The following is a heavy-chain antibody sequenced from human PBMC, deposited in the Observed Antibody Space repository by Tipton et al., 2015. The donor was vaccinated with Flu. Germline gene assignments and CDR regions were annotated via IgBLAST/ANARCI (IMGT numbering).Heavy chain of an antibody. J-gene: IGHJ4*02. CDR1: EFPFSGYY. V-gene: IGHV3-74*01. Sequence: GSLRLSCVASEFPFSGYYMHWVRETPGKGLVWLSRINTDGSNKDYADSVQDRFIISRDNSKNTLYLQMNSLRAEDTAVYYCARGRGYCITTTCLLPFDFWGQRTLVTVSS. CDR3: ARGRGYCITTTCLLPFDF. CDR2: INTDGSNK. D-gene: IGHD2-2*01.